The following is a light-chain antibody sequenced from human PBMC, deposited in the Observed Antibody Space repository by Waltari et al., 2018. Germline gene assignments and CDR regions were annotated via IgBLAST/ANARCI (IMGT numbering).Light chain of an antibody. V-gene: IGKV3-15*01. CDR2: GAS. Sequence: EIVMTQPPATLSVSPGERATLSCRASQSVSSDLAWYQQKPGQAPRLLIYGASTRATGIPARFSGSGSATEFTLTISSLQSEDFAIYYCQQYNEWPPYTFGQGTKLEIK. CDR1: QSVSSD. J-gene: IGKJ2*01. CDR3: QQYNEWPPYT.